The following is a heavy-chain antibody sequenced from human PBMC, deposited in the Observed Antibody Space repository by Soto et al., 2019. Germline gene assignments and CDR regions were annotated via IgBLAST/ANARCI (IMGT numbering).Heavy chain of an antibody. CDR1: GGSISSSSYY. J-gene: IGHJ4*02. Sequence: QLQLQESGPGLVKPSETLSLTCTVSGGSISSSSYYWGWIRQPAGKGLEWIGSIYYSGSTYYNPSLKSRVTISVDTSKNQFSLKLSSVTAADTAVYYCARQHIVAPHNIVVVVAARFDYWGQGTLVTVSS. CDR3: ARQHIVAPHNIVVVVAARFDY. V-gene: IGHV4-39*01. CDR2: IYYSGST. D-gene: IGHD2-15*01.